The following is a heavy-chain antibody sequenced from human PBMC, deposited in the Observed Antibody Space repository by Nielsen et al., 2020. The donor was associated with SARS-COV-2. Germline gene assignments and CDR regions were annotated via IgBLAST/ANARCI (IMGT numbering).Heavy chain of an antibody. CDR1: GFIISNYW. Sequence: GGSLRLSCAASGFIISNYWMSWVRQAPGKGLEWVANIKQDGSEKYYVDSVKGRFTISRDNSKNTLYLQMNSLRAEDTAVYYCAKGMDGMDVWGQGTTVTVSS. V-gene: IGHV3-7*01. D-gene: IGHD2-8*01. CDR3: AKGMDGMDV. J-gene: IGHJ6*02. CDR2: IKQDGSEK.